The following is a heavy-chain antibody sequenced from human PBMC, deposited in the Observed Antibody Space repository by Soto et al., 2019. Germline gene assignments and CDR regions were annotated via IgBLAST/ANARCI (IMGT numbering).Heavy chain of an antibody. CDR2: ITASGDNT. CDR1: GFPLSSFA. D-gene: IGHD2-15*01. V-gene: IGHV3-23*01. Sequence: EVQLLESGGDLVRPGGSLRLSCAASGFPLSSFAMNWVRQSPGQGLQWVSTITASGDNTYYAEAVKGRFTISRDNSRNILLLQLKTLRAEDTDLYYCARRRPASSARAFDSWGQGTMVTVSS. J-gene: IGHJ4*02. CDR3: ARRRPASSARAFDS.